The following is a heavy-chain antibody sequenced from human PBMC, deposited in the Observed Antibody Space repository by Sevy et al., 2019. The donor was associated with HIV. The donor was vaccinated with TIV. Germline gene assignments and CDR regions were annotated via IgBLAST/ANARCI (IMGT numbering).Heavy chain of an antibody. V-gene: IGHV1-2*02. CDR1: GYTFTGYY. J-gene: IGHJ4*02. Sequence: ASVKVSCKASGYTFTGYYLHWVRQAPGQGLEWMGWINPKSGGTNYAPKFQGRVTMTRDTSISTASMELSRLRSDDTAVYDCTRSAAEAKNFYCGGDCYSDYWGQGTLVTVSS. D-gene: IGHD2-21*02. CDR2: INPKSGGT. CDR3: TRSAAEAKNFYCGGDCYSDY.